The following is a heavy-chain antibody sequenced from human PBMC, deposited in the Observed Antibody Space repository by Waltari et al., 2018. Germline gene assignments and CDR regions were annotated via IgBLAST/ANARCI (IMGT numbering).Heavy chain of an antibody. CDR1: GYTFTGYY. V-gene: IGHV1-2*02. Sequence: QVQLVQSGAEVKKPGASVKVSCKASGYTFTGYYMHWVRQAPGQGLEWMGWINPNSGGTNYAQKFQGRVTMTRDTSISTAYMELSRLRSDDTAVYYCAREIDCSSTSCYFLEYYYYGMDVWGQGTTVTVSS. CDR3: AREIDCSSTSCYFLEYYYYGMDV. D-gene: IGHD2-2*01. J-gene: IGHJ6*02. CDR2: INPNSGGT.